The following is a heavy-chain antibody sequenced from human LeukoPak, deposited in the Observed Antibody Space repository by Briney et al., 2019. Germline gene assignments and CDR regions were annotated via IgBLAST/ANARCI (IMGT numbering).Heavy chain of an antibody. CDR2: IYYSGST. J-gene: IGHJ6*02. CDR1: GGSISSGGYY. D-gene: IGHD3-3*01. CDR3: ARAPYYDFRSGYKIYYYYGMDV. Sequence: SETLSLTCTVSGGSISSGGYYWSWIRQHPGKGLEWIGYIYYSGSTYYNPSLKSRVTISVDTSKNQFSLKLSSVTAADTAVYYCARAPYYDFRSGYKIYYYYGMDVWGQGTTVTVSS. V-gene: IGHV4-31*03.